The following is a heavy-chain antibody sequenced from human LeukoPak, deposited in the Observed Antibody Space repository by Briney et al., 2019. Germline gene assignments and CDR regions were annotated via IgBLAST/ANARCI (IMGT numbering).Heavy chain of an antibody. J-gene: IGHJ4*02. Sequence: SETLSLTCAVYGGSFSGYYWSWIRQPPGKGLEWIGEINHSGSTNYNPSLKSRVTISVDTSKNQFSLKLSSVTAADTAVYYCAKGRGNYDSSGYYGPPFDYWGQGTLVTVSS. CDR3: AKGRGNYDSSGYYGPPFDY. D-gene: IGHD3-22*01. CDR2: INHSGST. CDR1: GGSFSGYY. V-gene: IGHV4-34*01.